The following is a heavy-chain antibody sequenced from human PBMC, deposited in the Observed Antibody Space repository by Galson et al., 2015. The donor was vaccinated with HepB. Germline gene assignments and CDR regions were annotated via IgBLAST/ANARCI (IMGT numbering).Heavy chain of an antibody. Sequence: SLRLSCAASGFTFSSYSMNWVRQAPGKGLEWVSPISSSSSYIYYADSVKGRFTISRDNAKNSLYLQMNSLRAEDTAVYYCARDRGRGIAVAGPNWFDPWGQGTLVTVSS. CDR2: ISSSSSYI. D-gene: IGHD6-19*01. CDR1: GFTFSSYS. J-gene: IGHJ5*02. V-gene: IGHV3-21*01. CDR3: ARDRGRGIAVAGPNWFDP.